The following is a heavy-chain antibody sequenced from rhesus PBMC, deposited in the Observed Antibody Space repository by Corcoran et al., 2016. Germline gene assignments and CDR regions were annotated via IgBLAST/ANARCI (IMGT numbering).Heavy chain of an antibody. D-gene: IGHD4-23*01. CDR1: GGAISGYYY. V-gene: IGHV4S14*01. CDR2: IYGSGGSN. CDR3: ASDQRMNTVTQFDY. J-gene: IGHJ4*01. Sequence: QVQLQESGPGLVKPSETLSLTCAVSGGAISGYYYWSWIRQPPGKGLEWIWSIYGSGGSNYLNPSPNSRVPLSVDTSKNQFSLKLSSVTAADTAVYYCASDQRMNTVTQFDYWGQGVLVTVSS.